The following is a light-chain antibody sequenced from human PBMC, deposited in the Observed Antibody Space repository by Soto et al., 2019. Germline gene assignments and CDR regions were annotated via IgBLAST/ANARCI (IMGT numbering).Light chain of an antibody. CDR2: YDS. CDR1: NIGSKS. V-gene: IGLV3-21*04. J-gene: IGLJ2*01. CDR3: QVWDSSSDHVV. Sequence: SSELTQPPSVSVAPGKTARITCGGNNIGSKSVHWYQQKPGQAPVLVIYYDSDRPSGIPERFSGSNSGNTATLTTSRVEAGDEAYYYCQVWDSSSDHVVFGGGTKLTVL.